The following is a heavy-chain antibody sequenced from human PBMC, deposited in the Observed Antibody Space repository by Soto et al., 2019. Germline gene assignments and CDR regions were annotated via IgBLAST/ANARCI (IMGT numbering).Heavy chain of an antibody. CDR2: ISAYNGNT. J-gene: IGHJ4*02. CDR1: GYTFTSYG. V-gene: IGHV1-18*01. Sequence: GASVKVSCKTSGYTFTSYGLTWVRQAPGQGLKWMGWISAYNGNTNYVQNLQGRITMTTDTSTSTAYMELRSLRSDDTAVYYCARAPSGYYPFDYWGQGTQVTVSS. D-gene: IGHD3-22*01. CDR3: ARAPSGYYPFDY.